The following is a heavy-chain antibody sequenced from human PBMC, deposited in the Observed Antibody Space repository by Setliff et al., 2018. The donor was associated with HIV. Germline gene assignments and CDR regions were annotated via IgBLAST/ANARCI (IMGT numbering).Heavy chain of an antibody. CDR1: GGSISGFY. CDR2: IHNSGST. V-gene: IGHV4-59*08. J-gene: IGHJ5*02. D-gene: IGHD6-19*01. CDR3: ARQGTWYTSGPGWFDP. Sequence: SETLSLTCTVSGGSISGFYWSWIRQPPGKGLEWIAYIHNSGSTEYNPSLKSRVTISLDTSKNQFSLNLRSVTAADTAVYYCARQGTWYTSGPGWFDPWGQGTLVTVSS.